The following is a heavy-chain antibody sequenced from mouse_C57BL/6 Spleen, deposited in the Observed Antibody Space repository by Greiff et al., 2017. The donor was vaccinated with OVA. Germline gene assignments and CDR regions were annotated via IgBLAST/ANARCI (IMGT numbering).Heavy chain of an antibody. CDR1: GYSFTSYY. Sequence: LVKPGASVKISCKASGYSFTSYYIHWVKQRPGQGLEWIGWIYPGSGNTKYNEKFKGKATLTADTSSSTAYMQLSSLTSEDSAVYYCARGDDGYYGGFAYWGQGTLVTVSA. CDR2: IYPGSGNT. D-gene: IGHD2-3*01. J-gene: IGHJ3*01. CDR3: ARGDDGYYGGFAY. V-gene: IGHV1-66*01.